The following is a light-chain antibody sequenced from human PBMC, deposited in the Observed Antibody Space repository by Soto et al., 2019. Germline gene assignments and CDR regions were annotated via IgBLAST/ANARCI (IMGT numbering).Light chain of an antibody. CDR2: GAS. V-gene: IGKV3-15*01. Sequence: EIVMTQSPATLSVSPGERATLSCRASQSISSELAWYQQKPGQPPRLLIYGASTRATGVPARFPGSGSGSDFTLTIRGLQSEDFAVYYCQQGHNWPLTFGQGTRLEI. CDR1: QSISSE. CDR3: QQGHNWPLT. J-gene: IGKJ2*01.